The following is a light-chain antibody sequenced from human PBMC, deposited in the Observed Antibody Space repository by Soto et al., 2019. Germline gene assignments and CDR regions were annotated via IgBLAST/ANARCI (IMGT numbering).Light chain of an antibody. CDR1: SSDVGIYNL. Sequence: QSALIQPASVSGSPGQSITISCTGTSSDVGIYNLVSWYQQHPGKAPKLMLYEVSKRPSGVSNRFSGSKSGNTASLTISGLQAEDEADYYCCSYAGSSTWVFGGGTKVTVL. CDR2: EVS. CDR3: CSYAGSSTWV. V-gene: IGLV2-23*02. J-gene: IGLJ3*02.